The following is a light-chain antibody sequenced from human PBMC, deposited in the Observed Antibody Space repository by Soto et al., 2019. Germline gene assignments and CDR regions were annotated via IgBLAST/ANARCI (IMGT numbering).Light chain of an antibody. CDR2: TAS. J-gene: IGKJ2*01. CDR3: QQSHSTPMYT. V-gene: IGKV1-39*01. Sequence: DIQMTQSPSSLSASVGDRVTITCRASQSINNYLNWYQQKPGKAPKLLIYTASSLQSGVPSRFSGSGSGTDFTLTISSLQPADFATYYCQQSHSTPMYTFGQGTKLDIK. CDR1: QSINNY.